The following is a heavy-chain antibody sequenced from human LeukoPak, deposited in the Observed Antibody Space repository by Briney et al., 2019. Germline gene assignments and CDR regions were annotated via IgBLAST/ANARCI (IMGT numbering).Heavy chain of an antibody. CDR2: IIPIFGTA. CDR1: GGTFSSYA. Sequence: SVKVSCKASGGTFSSYAISWVRQAPGQGLEWMGGIIPIFGTANYAQRFQGRVTITTDESTSTAYMELSSLRSEDTAVYYCARDLFYDSSGYYYGVGAFDIWGQGTMVTVSS. J-gene: IGHJ3*02. V-gene: IGHV1-69*05. CDR3: ARDLFYDSSGYYYGVGAFDI. D-gene: IGHD3-22*01.